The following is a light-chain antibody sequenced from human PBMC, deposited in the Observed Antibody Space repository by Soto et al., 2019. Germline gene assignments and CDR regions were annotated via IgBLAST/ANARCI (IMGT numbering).Light chain of an antibody. CDR1: QTISDN. V-gene: IGKV3-15*01. J-gene: IGKJ4*01. Sequence: EIVMTQSPANLSVSPGESVSLSCRASQTISDNLAWYQQKPGLPPRLLIYHTSTRASGVPARFSGSGSGTDCSLTIRSLQSEDFAVYYCQRYDKWPLIFGGGTKVDIK. CDR2: HTS. CDR3: QRYDKWPLI.